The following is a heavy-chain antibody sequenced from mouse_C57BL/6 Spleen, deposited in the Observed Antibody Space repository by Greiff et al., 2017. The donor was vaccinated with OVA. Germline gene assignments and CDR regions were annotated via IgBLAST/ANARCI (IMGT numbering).Heavy chain of an antibody. CDR2: INPSSGYT. J-gene: IGHJ4*01. CDR1: GYTFTSYT. Sequence: QVQLQQSGAELARPGASVKLSCKASGYTFTSYTMHWVQQRPGQGLEWIGYINPSSGYTKYNQKFTDKATLTADKSSRTAYMQLRSLTSEDSAVYYCARSIITTDSGGAMDYWGQGTSVTVSS. D-gene: IGHD1-1*01. V-gene: IGHV1-4*01. CDR3: ARSIITTDSGGAMDY.